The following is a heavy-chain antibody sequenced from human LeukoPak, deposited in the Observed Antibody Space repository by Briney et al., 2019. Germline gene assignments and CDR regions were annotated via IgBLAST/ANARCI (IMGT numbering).Heavy chain of an antibody. CDR3: ARDRRDGYRGAFDI. CDR1: GFTFSSYD. Sequence: GGSLRLSCAAPGFTFSSYDMHWGRQATGKGLGWVSAIGTAGDTYYPGSVKGRFTISRENAKNSLYLQMNSLRAGDTAVYYCARDRRDGYRGAFDIWGQGTMVTVSS. D-gene: IGHD5-24*01. CDR2: IGTAGDT. V-gene: IGHV3-13*01. J-gene: IGHJ3*02.